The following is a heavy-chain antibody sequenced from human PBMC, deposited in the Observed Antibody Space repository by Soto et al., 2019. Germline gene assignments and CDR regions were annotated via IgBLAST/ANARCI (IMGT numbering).Heavy chain of an antibody. CDR2: TRNKANSYTT. J-gene: IGHJ5*02. Sequence: PGGSLRLSCAASGFTFSDHYMDWVRQAPGKGLEWVGRTRNKANSYTTEYAASVKGRFTISRDDSKNSLYLQMNSLKTEDTAVYYCARRITMVRGVIISDWFDPWGQGTLVTVSS. D-gene: IGHD3-10*01. V-gene: IGHV3-72*01. CDR1: GFTFSDHY. CDR3: ARRITMVRGVIISDWFDP.